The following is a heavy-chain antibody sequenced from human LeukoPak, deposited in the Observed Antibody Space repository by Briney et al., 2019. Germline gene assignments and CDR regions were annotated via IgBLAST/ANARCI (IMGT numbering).Heavy chain of an antibody. CDR3: ARDGSYNSLDY. Sequence: GGSLRLSCATSGFTFSSHGFYWVRQAPSKGLEWGAVIPYDSSKKYYADSVKRRSTISRENSKSTLYVEMNSRRAEDTAVYFCARDGSYNSLDYWGQGTLVTVSS. V-gene: IGHV3-30*12. CDR2: IPYDSSKK. D-gene: IGHD6-13*01. CDR1: GFTFSSHG. J-gene: IGHJ4*02.